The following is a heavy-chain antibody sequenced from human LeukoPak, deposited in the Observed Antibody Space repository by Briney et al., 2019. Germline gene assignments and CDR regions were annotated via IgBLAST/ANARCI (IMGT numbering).Heavy chain of an antibody. D-gene: IGHD2-2*01. CDR3: ARYQLLFHYFDY. J-gene: IGHJ4*02. V-gene: IGHV1-2*02. CDR2: INPNSGGT. CDR1: GYTFTGYY. Sequence: ASVKVSCKASGYTFTGYYMHWVRQAPGQGLEWMGWINPNSGGTNYAQKFQGRVTMTRGTSISTAHMELSRLRSDDTAVYYCARYQLLFHYFDYWGQGTLVTVSS.